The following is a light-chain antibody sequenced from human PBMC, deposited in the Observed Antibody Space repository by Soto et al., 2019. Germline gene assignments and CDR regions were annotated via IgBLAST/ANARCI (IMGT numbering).Light chain of an antibody. J-gene: IGKJ5*01. CDR2: DIS. V-gene: IGKV1-16*01. CDR3: QQYNKYPMT. CDR1: QGISVD. Sequence: DIQMTQSPSSLSASVGDRVTITCRASQGISVDLGWFQQKPGKAPKSLIYDISNLQSGVSSRFSGSGSGTDFTLTISNLQPEDFATYYCQQYNKYPMTFGQGTRL.